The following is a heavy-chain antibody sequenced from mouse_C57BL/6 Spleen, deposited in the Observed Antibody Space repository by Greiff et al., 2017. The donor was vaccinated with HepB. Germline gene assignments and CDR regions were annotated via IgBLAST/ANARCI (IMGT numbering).Heavy chain of an antibody. Sequence: QVQLQQPGAELVMPGASVKLSCKASGYTFTSYWMHWVKQRPGQGLEWIGEIDPSDSYTNYNQKFKGKSTLTVDKSSSTAYMQLSSLTSEDSAVYDCARSGYSKGTWFAYWGQGTLVTVSA. CDR1: GYTFTSYW. D-gene: IGHD2-5*01. J-gene: IGHJ3*01. V-gene: IGHV1-69*01. CDR2: IDPSDSYT. CDR3: ARSGYSKGTWFAY.